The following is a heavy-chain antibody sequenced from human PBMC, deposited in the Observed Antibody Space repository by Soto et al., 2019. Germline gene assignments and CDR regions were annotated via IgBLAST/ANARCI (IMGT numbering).Heavy chain of an antibody. CDR3: ARAGPCVLTVVSAGC. CDR2: LNPTAGRT. D-gene: IGHD3-9*01. J-gene: IGHJ4*02. Sequence: QVQLVQSAAEVRKPGASVNVSCRTSGYSFTTYLMHWVRQAPGQGLEWMGILNPTAGRTSYSQKFQGRVTMTIDASTSTAYIELTGLISDDTGVYYCARAGPCVLTVVSAGCWGQGTVVPASS. V-gene: IGHV1-46*01. CDR1: GYSFTTYL.